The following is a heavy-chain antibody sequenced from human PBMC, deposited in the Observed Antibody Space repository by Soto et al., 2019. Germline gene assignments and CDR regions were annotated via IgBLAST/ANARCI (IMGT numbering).Heavy chain of an antibody. Sequence: EVQLVESGGGLVQPGGSLRLSCAASGFNFGGSWMTWVRQALGKGLEWLAKINPDGSGEYYVDSVKGRFTISRDNAKSSLFFQIHCLRDEDTAVSFCAMEHYFGLDYWGQGSLVTVSS. CDR2: INPDGSGE. D-gene: IGHD1-26*01. CDR1: GFNFGGSW. CDR3: AMEHYFGLDY. V-gene: IGHV3-7*04. J-gene: IGHJ4*02.